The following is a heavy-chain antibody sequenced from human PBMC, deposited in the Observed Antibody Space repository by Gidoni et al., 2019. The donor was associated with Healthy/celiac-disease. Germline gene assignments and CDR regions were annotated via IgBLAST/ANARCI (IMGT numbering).Heavy chain of an antibody. D-gene: IGHD4-4*01. Sequence: QVQLQESGPGLVKPSEPLSLTSTVSGGSLSSYYWSWIRQPPGKGLEWIRYIYYSGSTNYNPSLKSRVTISVDTSKNQFSLKLSSVTAADTAVYYCARDGGDDYSNFLDYWGQGTLVTVSS. CDR2: IYYSGST. V-gene: IGHV4-59*01. CDR3: ARDGGDDYSNFLDY. CDR1: GGSLSSYY. J-gene: IGHJ4*02.